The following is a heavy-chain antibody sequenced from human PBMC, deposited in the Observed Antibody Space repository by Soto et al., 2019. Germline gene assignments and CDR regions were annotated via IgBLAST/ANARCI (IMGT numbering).Heavy chain of an antibody. CDR3: ARGLSTLDY. V-gene: IGHV4-34*01. J-gene: IGHJ4*02. CDR1: GGSFSGYY. Sequence: SETLSLTCAVYGGSFSGYYWSWIRQPPGKGLEWIGEINHSGSTNYNPSLKSRVTISVDTSKNQFSLKLSSVTAADTAVYYCARGLSTLDYWGQGTLVTVSS. CDR2: INHSGST.